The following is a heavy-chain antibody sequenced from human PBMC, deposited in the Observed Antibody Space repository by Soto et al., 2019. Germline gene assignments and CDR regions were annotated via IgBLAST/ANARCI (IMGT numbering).Heavy chain of an antibody. J-gene: IGHJ4*02. V-gene: IGHV3-30*03. CDR2: ISYDGSNK. CDR3: YAFRGQMVVAATAV. D-gene: IGHD2-15*01. Sequence: GGSLRLSCAASGFTFSSYGMHWVRQAPGKGLEWVAVISYDGSNKYYADSVKGRFTISVDTSKNQFSLKLSSVTAADTAVYYCYAFRGQMVVAATAVWGQGTLVTVSS. CDR1: GFTFSSYG.